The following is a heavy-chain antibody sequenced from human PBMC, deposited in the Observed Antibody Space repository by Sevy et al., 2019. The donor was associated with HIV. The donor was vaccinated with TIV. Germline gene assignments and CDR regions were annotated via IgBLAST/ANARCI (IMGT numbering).Heavy chain of an antibody. J-gene: IGHJ3*01. CDR2: ISGSGGST. V-gene: IGHV3-23*01. CDR3: AKASTLRRLNAFDL. D-gene: IGHD3-10*01. CDR1: GFTFSSYA. Sequence: GGSLRLSCAASGFTFSSYAMSWVRQAPGKGLEWVSAISGSGGSTYYADSVKGRFNISRDNSKNTLYLKMRSLRAADTAVYYCAKASTLRRLNAFDLWGQGTMVTVSS.